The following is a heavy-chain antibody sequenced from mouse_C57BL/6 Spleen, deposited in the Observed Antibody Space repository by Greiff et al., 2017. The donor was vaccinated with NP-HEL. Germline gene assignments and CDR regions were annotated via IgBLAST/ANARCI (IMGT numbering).Heavy chain of an antibody. Sequence: LQESGPGLVAPSQSLSITCTVSGFSLTSYGVHWVRQPPGKGLEWLVVIWSDGSTTYNSALKSRLSISKDNSTSQVFLKMNSLQTDDTAMYYYARHGPLITTADYDAMDYWGQGTSVTVSS. D-gene: IGHD1-1*01. CDR1: GFSLTSYG. V-gene: IGHV2-6-1*01. CDR2: IWSDGST. CDR3: ARHGPLITTADYDAMDY. J-gene: IGHJ4*01.